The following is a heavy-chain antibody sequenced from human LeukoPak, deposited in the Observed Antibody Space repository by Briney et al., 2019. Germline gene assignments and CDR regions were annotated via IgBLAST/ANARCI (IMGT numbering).Heavy chain of an antibody. Sequence: GGSLRLSCAASGFTLSSYAMSWVRQAPGKGLEWVSAISGSGGSTYYADSVKGRFTISRDNSKNTLYLQMNSLRAEDTAVYYCAKGSRPELWFGEFDYWGQGTLVTVSS. D-gene: IGHD3-10*01. CDR2: ISGSGGST. CDR1: GFTLSSYA. CDR3: AKGSRPELWFGEFDY. V-gene: IGHV3-23*01. J-gene: IGHJ4*02.